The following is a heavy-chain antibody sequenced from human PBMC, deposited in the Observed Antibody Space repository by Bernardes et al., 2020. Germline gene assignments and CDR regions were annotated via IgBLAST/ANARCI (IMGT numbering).Heavy chain of an antibody. Sequence: GESLKISCAASGFDVRTTYMSWVRQAPGKGLEWVSVVYSDGSTNYADAVKGRFTISRDTVTNTVYLQMNSLRAEDTAEYYCARRIGSRRPNYSYGMDVWGQGTTVTVS. D-gene: IGHD1-26*01. J-gene: IGHJ6*02. CDR3: ARRIGSRRPNYSYGMDV. V-gene: IGHV3-53*01. CDR2: VYSDGST. CDR1: GFDVRTTY.